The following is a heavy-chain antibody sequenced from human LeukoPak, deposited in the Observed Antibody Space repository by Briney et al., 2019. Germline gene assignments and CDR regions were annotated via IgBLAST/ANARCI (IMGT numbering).Heavy chain of an antibody. J-gene: IGHJ4*02. D-gene: IGHD2-15*01. CDR1: GFTFSSYW. CDR3: ARGDKFSGDY. Sequence: GGSLRLSCAVSGFTFSSYWMSCVRQAPGKGLEWVANINQDGREKYYVDSVKGRFTISRDNAKNSLYLQMNSLRAEDTAVYFCARGDKFSGDYWGQGTLVTVSS. CDR2: INQDGREK. V-gene: IGHV3-7*04.